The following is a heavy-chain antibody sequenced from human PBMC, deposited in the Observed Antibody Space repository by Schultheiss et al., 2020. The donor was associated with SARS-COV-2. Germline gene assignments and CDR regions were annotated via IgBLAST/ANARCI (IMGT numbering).Heavy chain of an antibody. J-gene: IGHJ6*02. Sequence: GGSLRLSCAASGFTFSSYWMSWVRQAPGKGLEWVANIKQDGSEKYYVDSVKGRFTISRDNSKNTLYLQMNSLRAEDTAVYYCARDSDGDYAGEGDYYYGMDVWGQGTTVTVSS. CDR2: IKQDGSEK. V-gene: IGHV3-7*01. CDR1: GFTFSSYW. CDR3: ARDSDGDYAGEGDYYYGMDV. D-gene: IGHD4-17*01.